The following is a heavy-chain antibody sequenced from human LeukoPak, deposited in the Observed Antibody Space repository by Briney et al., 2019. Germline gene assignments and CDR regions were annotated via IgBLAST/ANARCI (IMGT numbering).Heavy chain of an antibody. Sequence: SETLSLTCTVSGGSISSSSYYWGWIRQPPGKGLEWIGSIYYSGSTYYNPSLKSRVTISVDTSKNQFSLKLSSVTAAGTAVYYCAGHTYARPFDFWGQGTLVTVSS. V-gene: IGHV4-39*01. CDR1: GGSISSSSYY. J-gene: IGHJ4*02. CDR2: IYYSGST. D-gene: IGHD6-6*01. CDR3: AGHTYARPFDF.